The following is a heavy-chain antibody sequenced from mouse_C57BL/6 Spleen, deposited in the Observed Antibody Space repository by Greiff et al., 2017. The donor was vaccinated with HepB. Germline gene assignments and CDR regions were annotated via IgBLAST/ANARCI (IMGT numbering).Heavy chain of an antibody. CDR3: ARYDYDRRAWFAY. V-gene: IGHV1-63*01. CDR2: IYPGGGYT. CDR1: GYTFTNYW. D-gene: IGHD2-4*01. J-gene: IGHJ3*01. Sequence: VQLQQSGAELVRPGTSVKMSCKASGYTFTNYWIGWAKQRPGHGLEWIGDIYPGGGYTNYNEKFKGKATLTADKSSSTAYMQFSSLTSEDSAIYYCARYDYDRRAWFAYWGQGTLVTVSA.